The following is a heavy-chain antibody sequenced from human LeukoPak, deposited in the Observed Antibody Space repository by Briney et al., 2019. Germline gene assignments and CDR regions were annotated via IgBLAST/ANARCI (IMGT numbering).Heavy chain of an antibody. CDR2: IYYSGST. CDR1: GGSISSSSYY. CDR3: ARVVITPTDAFDI. J-gene: IGHJ3*02. D-gene: IGHD3-22*01. V-gene: IGHV4-39*01. Sequence: SETLSLTCTASGGSISSSSYYWGWIRQPPGKGLEWIGSIYYSGSTYYNPSLKSRVTISVDTSKNQFSLKLSSVTAADTAVYYCARVVITPTDAFDIWGQGTMVTVSS.